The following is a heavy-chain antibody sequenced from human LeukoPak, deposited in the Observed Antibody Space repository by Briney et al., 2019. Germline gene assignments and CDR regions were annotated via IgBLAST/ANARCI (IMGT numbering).Heavy chain of an antibody. CDR2: INPNNGAT. V-gene: IGHV1-2*06. Sequence: GASVKVSCKASGYTFTGYYMHWVRQAPGQGLEWMGRINPNNGATNYAQKFQGRVTMTRDTSISTAYMELSRLRSDDTAVYYCARDRGELLSEFFDYWGQGTLVTVSS. CDR3: ARDRGELLSEFFDY. CDR1: GYTFTGYY. J-gene: IGHJ4*02. D-gene: IGHD1-26*01.